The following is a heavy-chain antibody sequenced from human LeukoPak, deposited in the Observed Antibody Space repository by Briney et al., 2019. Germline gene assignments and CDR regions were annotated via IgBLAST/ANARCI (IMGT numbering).Heavy chain of an antibody. D-gene: IGHD1-26*01. CDR3: ARDGSGTGDV. V-gene: IGHV3-48*04. CDR1: GFTFSSYS. Sequence: PGGSLRLSCAASGFTFSSYSMNWVRQAPGKGLEWVSYISSSSSTIYYADSVKGRFTISRDNAKNSLYLQMNSLRAEDTAVYYCARDGSGTGDVWGQGTTVTVSS. J-gene: IGHJ6*02. CDR2: ISSSSSTI.